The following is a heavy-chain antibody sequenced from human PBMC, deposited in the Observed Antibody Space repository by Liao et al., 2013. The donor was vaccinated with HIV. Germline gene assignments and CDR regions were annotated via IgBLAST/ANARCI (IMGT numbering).Heavy chain of an antibody. J-gene: IGHJ5*02. Sequence: QVQLQQWGAGLLRPSETLSLTCAVYGGSFSGYYWSWIRETPVKGLEWIGYIYYSGSTNYNPSLKSRVTISVDTSKNQFSLKLSSVTAADTAVYYCARVGGSYYGPGNWFDPWGQGTLVTVSS. CDR3: ARVGGSYYGPGNWFDP. CDR1: GGSFSGYY. CDR2: IYYSGST. V-gene: IGHV4-34*01. D-gene: IGHD1-26*01.